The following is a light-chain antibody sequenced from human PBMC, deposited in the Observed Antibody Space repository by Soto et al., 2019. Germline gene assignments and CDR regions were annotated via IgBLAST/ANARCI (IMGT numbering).Light chain of an antibody. CDR1: QPVTSD. Sequence: IVMTQSPATLSLSLGERATLSCRASQPVTSDLAWYQQKPGQAPKLLIYDASTRATGIPVRFTGSGSGTEFTLTISSLQSEDFAVYFCQQYNNWPPWTFGQGTKVDIK. CDR3: QQYNNWPPWT. J-gene: IGKJ1*01. V-gene: IGKV3-15*01. CDR2: DAS.